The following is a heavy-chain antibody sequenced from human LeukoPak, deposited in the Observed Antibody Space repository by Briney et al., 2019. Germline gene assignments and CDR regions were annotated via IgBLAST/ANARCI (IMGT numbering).Heavy chain of an antibody. D-gene: IGHD3-10*01. CDR3: ARGGYYYGSGSPDYFDY. CDR2: ISSNGGST. Sequence: PGGSLRLSCAASGFTFSSYAMHWVRQAPGKGLEYVSAISSNGGSTYYANSAKGRFTISRDNSKNTLYLQMGSLRAEDMAVYYCARGGYYYGSGSPDYFDYWGQGTLVTVSS. CDR1: GFTFSSYA. J-gene: IGHJ4*02. V-gene: IGHV3-64*01.